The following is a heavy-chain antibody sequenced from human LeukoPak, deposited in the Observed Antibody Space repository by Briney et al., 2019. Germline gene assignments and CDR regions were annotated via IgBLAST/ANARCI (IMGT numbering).Heavy chain of an antibody. Sequence: GGSLRLSCAASGFTFSTYSMHWVRQAPGKGLVWVSYIKPDGSNTAYADSVKGRFTISRDNAKNTLYLQMNSLRAEDTAVYYCAKGDYGDYEFEYFQHWGQGTLVTVSS. CDR2: IKPDGSNT. CDR3: AKGDYGDYEFEYFQH. J-gene: IGHJ1*01. D-gene: IGHD4-17*01. V-gene: IGHV3-74*01. CDR1: GFTFSTYS.